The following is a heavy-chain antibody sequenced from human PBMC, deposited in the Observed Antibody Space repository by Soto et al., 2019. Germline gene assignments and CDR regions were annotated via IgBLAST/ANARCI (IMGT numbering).Heavy chain of an antibody. J-gene: IGHJ4*01. CDR2: IKSKTDGGTT. CDR1: GFTFSNAW. D-gene: IGHD3-10*01. Sequence: GGSLRLSCAASGFTFSNAWMSWVRQAPGKGLEWVGRIKSKTDGGTTDYAAPVKGRFTISRDDSKNTLYLQMNSLKTEDTAVYYCARDSGYGSGASVNHYLDYWGHGTLVTVSS. V-gene: IGHV3-15*01. CDR3: ARDSGYGSGASVNHYLDY.